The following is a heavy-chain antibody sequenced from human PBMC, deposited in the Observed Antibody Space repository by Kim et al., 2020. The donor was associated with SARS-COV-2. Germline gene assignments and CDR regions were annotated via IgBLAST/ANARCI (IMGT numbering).Heavy chain of an antibody. D-gene: IGHD6-13*01. V-gene: IGHV5-51*01. Sequence: GESLKISCKGSGYSFTSYWIGWVRQMPGKGLEWMGIIYPGDSDTRYSPSFQGQVTISADKSISTAYLQWSSLKASDTAMYYCARHLRKREYSSSWHYYYYGMDGWGQGTTVTVSS. CDR2: IYPGDSDT. CDR1: GYSFTSYW. CDR3: ARHLRKREYSSSWHYYYYGMDG. J-gene: IGHJ6*02.